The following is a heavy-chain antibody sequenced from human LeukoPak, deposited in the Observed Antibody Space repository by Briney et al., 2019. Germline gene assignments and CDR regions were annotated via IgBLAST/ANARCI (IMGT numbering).Heavy chain of an antibody. CDR3: AKDLDSSGWVPDY. Sequence: GRSLRLSCAASGFTFSSYGMHWVRQAPGKGLEWVAVISYDGSNKYYADSVKGRFTISRDNSKNTLYLQMNSLRAEDTAVYYCAKDLDSSGWVPDYWGQGTLVTVSS. D-gene: IGHD6-19*01. CDR1: GFTFSSYG. J-gene: IGHJ4*02. CDR2: ISYDGSNK. V-gene: IGHV3-30*18.